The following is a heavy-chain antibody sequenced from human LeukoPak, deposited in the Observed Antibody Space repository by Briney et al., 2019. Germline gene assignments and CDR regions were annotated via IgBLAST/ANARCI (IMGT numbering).Heavy chain of an antibody. CDR2: ISTDGGST. J-gene: IGHJ4*02. V-gene: IGHV3-64D*06. CDR3: VKRGRQGDYAYVY. CDR1: GFTFSSYS. D-gene: IGHD4-17*01. Sequence: PGGCLRLSCSASGFTFSSYSMHWVRPAPGKGLEYVSSISTDGGSTYYADSVKGRFTTSRDNSKNTPYLQMSSLRGEDTTVYYCVKRGRQGDYAYVYWGQGTLVTVSS.